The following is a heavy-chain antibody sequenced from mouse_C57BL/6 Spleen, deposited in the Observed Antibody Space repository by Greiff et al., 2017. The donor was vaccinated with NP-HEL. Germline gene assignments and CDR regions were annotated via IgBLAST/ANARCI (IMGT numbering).Heavy chain of an antibody. CDR2: IHPNSGST. CDR1: GYTFTSYW. D-gene: IGHD1-1*01. V-gene: IGHV1-64*01. J-gene: IGHJ4*01. CDR3: DRYYGSRDYAMDY. Sequence: VQLQQPGAELVKPGASVKLSCKASGYTFTSYWMHWVKQRPGQGLEWIGMIHPNSGSTNYNEKFKSKATLTVDKSSSTAYMQRSSLTSEDSAVYYCDRYYGSRDYAMDYWGQGTSVTVSS.